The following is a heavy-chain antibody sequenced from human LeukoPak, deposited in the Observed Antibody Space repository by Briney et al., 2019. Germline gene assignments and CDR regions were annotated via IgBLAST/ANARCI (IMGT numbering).Heavy chain of an antibody. J-gene: IGHJ4*02. V-gene: IGHV4-59*08. CDR2: IYYSGST. D-gene: IGHD6-19*01. CDR1: GGSISSYY. CDR3: ARHPPSVGYSSGWCFDY. Sequence: SETLSLTCTVSGGSISSYYWSWIRQPPGKGLEWIGYIYYSGSTNYNPSLKSRVTISVDTSKNQFPLKLSSVTAADTAVYYCARHPPSVGYSSGWCFDYWGQGTLVTVSS.